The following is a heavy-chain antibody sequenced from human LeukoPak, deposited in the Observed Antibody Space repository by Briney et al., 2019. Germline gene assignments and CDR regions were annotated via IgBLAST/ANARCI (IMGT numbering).Heavy chain of an antibody. CDR1: GYTFTGYY. CDR3: ARDSGWYYSYNYYGMDV. J-gene: IGHJ6*02. D-gene: IGHD6-19*01. Sequence: ASVKVSCKASGYTFTGYYMHWVRQAPGQGLEWMGWINPNSGGTNYAQKFQGRVTMTRDTSISTAYMELSRLRSDDTAVYYCARDSGWYYSYNYYGMDVWGQGTTVTVSS. V-gene: IGHV1-2*02. CDR2: INPNSGGT.